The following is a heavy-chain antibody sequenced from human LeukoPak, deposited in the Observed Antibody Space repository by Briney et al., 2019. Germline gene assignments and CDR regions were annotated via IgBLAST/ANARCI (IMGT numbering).Heavy chain of an antibody. J-gene: IGHJ4*02. CDR1: GYTFSYYA. CDR2: ISGSGRTT. CDR3: AKSIVNSGTFIPFDY. V-gene: IGHV3-23*01. Sequence: GGSLRLSCAASGYTFSYYAMNWVRQAPGKGLEWVSVISGSGRTTYSADSVKGRFTISRDKSNNTVYLQMNSLRAEDTAVYFCAKSIVNSGTFIPFDYWGQGTLVTVSS. D-gene: IGHD1-26*01.